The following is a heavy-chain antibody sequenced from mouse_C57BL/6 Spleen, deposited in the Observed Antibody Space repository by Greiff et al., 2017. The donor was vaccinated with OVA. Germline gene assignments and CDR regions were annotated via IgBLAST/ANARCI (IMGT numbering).Heavy chain of an antibody. CDR2: ILPGSGST. D-gene: IGHD1-1*01. CDR3: ARTYYYGSSPYYFDY. V-gene: IGHV1-9*01. Sequence: QVQLQQPGAELVKPGASVKLSCKASGYTFTSYWMHWVKQRPGHGLEWIGEILPGSGSTNYNEKFKGKATFTADTSSNTAYMQLSSLTTEDSAIYYCARTYYYGSSPYYFDYWGQGTTLTVSS. CDR1: GYTFTSYW. J-gene: IGHJ2*01.